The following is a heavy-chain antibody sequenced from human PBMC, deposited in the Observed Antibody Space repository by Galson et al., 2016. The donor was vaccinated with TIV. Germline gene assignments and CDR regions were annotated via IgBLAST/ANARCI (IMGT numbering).Heavy chain of an antibody. CDR2: IRYNGSPK. V-gene: IGHV3-11*01. Sequence: SLRLSCAASGFTLSDYYMSWIRQAPGKGLEWLSYIRYNGSPKYDADSMKGRLTIPRDIAKNSMYLDMNSLRAEDTAVYYCARYSGESYAMDVWGQGTTVTVSS. CDR1: GFTLSDYY. CDR3: ARYSGESYAMDV. J-gene: IGHJ6*02. D-gene: IGHD1-26*01.